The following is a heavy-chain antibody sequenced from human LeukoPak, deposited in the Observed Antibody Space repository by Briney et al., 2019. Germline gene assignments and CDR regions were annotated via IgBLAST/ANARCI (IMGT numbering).Heavy chain of an antibody. CDR2: IIPILGIA. Sequence: SVKVSCKASGGTFSSYAISWVRQAPGQGLEWMGRIIPILGIANYAQKFQGRVTITADKSTSTAYMELSSLRSEDTAVYYCARVLWFGEFSGGSFDYWGQGTLVTVSS. J-gene: IGHJ4*02. D-gene: IGHD3-10*01. CDR1: GGTFSSYA. V-gene: IGHV1-69*04. CDR3: ARVLWFGEFSGGSFDY.